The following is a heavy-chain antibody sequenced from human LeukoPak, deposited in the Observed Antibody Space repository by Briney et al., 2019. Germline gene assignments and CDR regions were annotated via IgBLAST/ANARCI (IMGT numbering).Heavy chain of an antibody. CDR3: ARLNLGYGYFLEATKRDY. J-gene: IGHJ4*02. V-gene: IGHV3-30*09. CDR2: ISYDVGSNT. Sequence: GGSLRLSCAASGFTFTKYPMHWVRQAPGKGLEWVAVISYDVGSNTYYADSVKGRFAISRDNSKNTLYLQMNSLRAEDTAVYYCARLNLGYGYFLEATKRDYWGQGTLVTVSS. D-gene: IGHD5-18*01. CDR1: GFTFTKYP.